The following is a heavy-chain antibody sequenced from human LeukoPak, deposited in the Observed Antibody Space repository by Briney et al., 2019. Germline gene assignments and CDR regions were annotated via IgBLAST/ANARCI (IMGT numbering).Heavy chain of an antibody. CDR1: GFSFSAFA. Sequence: HAGGSLRLSCAASGFSFSAFAGGWVRQAPGKGLGWVSVIGDSGGRTHYADSVKGRFTISKDNSKNTLYLQMNSLRGEDTAVYSCARELRIVDTTMLNYYYYYYMDVWGKGTTVTVSS. D-gene: IGHD5-18*01. CDR3: ARELRIVDTTMLNYYYYYYMDV. CDR2: IGDSGGRT. V-gene: IGHV3-23*01. J-gene: IGHJ6*03.